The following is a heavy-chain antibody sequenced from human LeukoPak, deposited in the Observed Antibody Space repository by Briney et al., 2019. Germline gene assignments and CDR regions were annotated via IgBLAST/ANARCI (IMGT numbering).Heavy chain of an antibody. Sequence: PSETLSLTCTVSGGSISSYYWSWIRQPPGKGLEWIGYIYYSGSTNYNPSLKSRVTISVDTSKNQFSLKLSSVTAADTAVYYCVRWTYYDFWSGNYYFDYWGQGTLVTVSS. CDR1: GGSISSYY. D-gene: IGHD3-3*01. V-gene: IGHV4-59*01. CDR3: VRWTYYDFWSGNYYFDY. J-gene: IGHJ4*02. CDR2: IYYSGST.